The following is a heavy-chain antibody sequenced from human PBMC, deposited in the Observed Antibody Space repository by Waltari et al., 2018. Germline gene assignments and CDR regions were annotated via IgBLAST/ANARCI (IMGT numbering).Heavy chain of an antibody. CDR3: ALDTGALWMDV. D-gene: IGHD2-21*01. J-gene: IGHJ6*02. V-gene: IGHV1-46*01. Sequence: QVQLVQSGAEVKKPGASVKISCKTSEYTFPSSYIHWVRQAPGQGLEWMGIINPRGGSTIYAQKCQGRVTMTRDTSTSTVYMELSSLRSDDTAVYYCALDTGALWMDVWGQGTTVTVSS. CDR1: EYTFPSSY. CDR2: INPRGGST.